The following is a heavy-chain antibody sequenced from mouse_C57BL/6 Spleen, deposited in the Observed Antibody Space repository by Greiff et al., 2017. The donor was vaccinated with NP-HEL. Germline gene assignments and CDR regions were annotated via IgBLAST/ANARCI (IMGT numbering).Heavy chain of an antibody. J-gene: IGHJ2*01. CDR1: GFTFSSYA. Sequence: DVHLVESGGGLVKPGGSLKLSCAASGFTFSSYAMSWVRQTPEKRLEWVATISDGGSYTYYPDNVKGRFTISRDNAKNNLYLQMSHLKSEDTAMYYCARDRGGYGNYVSFDYWGQGTTLTVSS. CDR3: ARDRGGYGNYVSFDY. V-gene: IGHV5-4*01. D-gene: IGHD2-10*02. CDR2: ISDGGSYT.